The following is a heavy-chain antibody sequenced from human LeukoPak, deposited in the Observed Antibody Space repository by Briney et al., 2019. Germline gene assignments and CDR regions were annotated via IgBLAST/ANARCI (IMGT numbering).Heavy chain of an antibody. CDR2: ISGSGGTT. J-gene: IGHJ6*02. CDR3: AKHRTGPPYGLDV. CDR1: GFTFSTYT. Sequence: GGSLRLSCAASGFTFSTYTMNWVRQAPGKGLEWVSGISGSGGTTWYAGSLKGRFTISRDSSKNTLYLQMNSLRAEDTATYYCAKHRTGPPYGLDVWGQGTTVTVS. V-gene: IGHV3-23*01.